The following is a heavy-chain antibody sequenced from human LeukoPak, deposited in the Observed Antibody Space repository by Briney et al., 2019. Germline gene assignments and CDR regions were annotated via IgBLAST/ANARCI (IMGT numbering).Heavy chain of an antibody. CDR2: IYTSGST. CDR1: GGSISSHY. CDR3: ARGAGFVYYYYYMDV. Sequence: SETLSLTCTVSGGSISSHYWSWIWQPPGKGLEWIGRIYTSGSTNYNPSLKSRVTMSVDTSKNQFSLKLSSVTAADTAVYYCARGAGFVYYYYYMDVWGKGTTVTVSS. V-gene: IGHV4-4*07. J-gene: IGHJ6*03. D-gene: IGHD5-12*01.